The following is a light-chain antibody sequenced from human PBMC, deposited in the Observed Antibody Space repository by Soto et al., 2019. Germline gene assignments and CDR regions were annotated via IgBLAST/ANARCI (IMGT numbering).Light chain of an antibody. CDR1: QSVSSN. J-gene: IGKJ1*01. CDR2: GAS. V-gene: IGKV3-15*01. Sequence: EIVMTQSPATLSVSPGERATLSCRASQSVSSNLAWYQQKPGQAPRLLIYGASTRATGIPARFSGSGSGTEVTLTISSLQSEDFAVYYYQHYTNWPPWTFGQGTKVEIK. CDR3: QHYTNWPPWT.